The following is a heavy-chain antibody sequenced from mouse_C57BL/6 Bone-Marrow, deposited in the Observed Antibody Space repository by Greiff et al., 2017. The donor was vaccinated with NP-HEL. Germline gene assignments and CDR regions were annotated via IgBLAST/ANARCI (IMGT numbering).Heavy chain of an antibody. V-gene: IGHV1-64*01. CDR3: ARKGLAVVAPYYAMDY. Sequence: VQLQQPGAELVKPGASVKLSCKASGYTFTSYWMHWVKQRPGQGLEWIGMIHPNSGSTNYNEKFKSKATLTVDKSSSTAYMQLSSLTSEDSAVYYCARKGLAVVAPYYAMDYWGQGTSVTVSS. CDR2: IHPNSGST. D-gene: IGHD1-1*01. J-gene: IGHJ4*01. CDR1: GYTFTSYW.